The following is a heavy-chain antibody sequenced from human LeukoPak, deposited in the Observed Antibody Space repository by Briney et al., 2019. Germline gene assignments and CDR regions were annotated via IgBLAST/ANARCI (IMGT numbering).Heavy chain of an antibody. J-gene: IGHJ3*02. Sequence: SETLSLTCAGSGGSLSNYYWSWVRQPPGKGLECVGEISDRGKTIYNPSLKGRVPISIGTSKTQFSMKLTSGIAADTAMYYCARPVYCSTTTCTGPFHIWGQGTMVTVSS. CDR3: ARPVYCSTTTCTGPFHI. V-gene: IGHV4-34*01. D-gene: IGHD2-2*01. CDR1: GGSLSNYY. CDR2: ISDRGKT.